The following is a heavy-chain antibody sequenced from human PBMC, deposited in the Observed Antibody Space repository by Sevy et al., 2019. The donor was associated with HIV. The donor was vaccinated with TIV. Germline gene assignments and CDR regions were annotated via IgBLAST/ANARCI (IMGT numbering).Heavy chain of an antibody. CDR1: GFTFFAYT. J-gene: IGHJ6*02. V-gene: IGHV3-30-3*01. Sequence: GGSLRLSCAASGFTFFAYTMHWVRQAPGKGLEWVALISYDINNKYYANSVKGRFTISKDNSKNTLYLQMNGLRPEDTAVYYCARDLESSGNGLDVWGQGTTVTVSS. CDR3: ARDLESSGNGLDV. CDR2: ISYDINNK.